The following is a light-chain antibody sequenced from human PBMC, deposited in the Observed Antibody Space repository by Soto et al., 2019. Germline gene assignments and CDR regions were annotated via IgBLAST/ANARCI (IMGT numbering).Light chain of an antibody. CDR3: HQYSNWPPYT. J-gene: IGKJ3*01. V-gene: IGKV3-15*01. CDR2: GAS. Sequence: ETVMTQSPATLSVSPGERATLSCRASQSVSTKLAWYQQRPGHAPRLLIFGASTRATGIPGRFSGSGSGTEFTLTISSLQSEDSAVYYCHQYSNWPPYTFGPGTKVEI. CDR1: QSVSTK.